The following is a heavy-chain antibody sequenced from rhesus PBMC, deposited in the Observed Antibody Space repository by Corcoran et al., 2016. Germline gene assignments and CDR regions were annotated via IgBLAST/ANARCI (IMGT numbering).Heavy chain of an antibody. J-gene: IGHJ4*01. Sequence: QVQLVQSGAEVKQPWASVKVSCKASGYTFTSYCMNWVRQANGHRLEWMVWINTDTGNPTYDKGFKERFTFAMDTYSSTAYLQSSSLKAEDTAVDYCARRHSGSYYCPTEYFDYWGQGVLVTVSS. D-gene: IGHD3-16*01. CDR1: GYTFTSYC. CDR2: INTDTGNP. V-gene: IGHV7-114*01. CDR3: ARRHSGSYYCPTEYFDY.